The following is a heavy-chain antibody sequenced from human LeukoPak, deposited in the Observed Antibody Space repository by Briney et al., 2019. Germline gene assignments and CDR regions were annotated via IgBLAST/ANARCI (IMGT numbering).Heavy chain of an antibody. CDR2: INPNSGGT. CDR1: GYTFTGYY. CDR3: ARVSDAFDI. Sequence: ASVKVSCKASGYTFTGYYMHWVRQAPGQGLEWMGRINPNSGGTNYAQKFQGRVTITADESTSTAYMELSSLRSEDTAVYYCARVSDAFDIWGQGTMVTVSS. J-gene: IGHJ3*02. V-gene: IGHV1-2*06.